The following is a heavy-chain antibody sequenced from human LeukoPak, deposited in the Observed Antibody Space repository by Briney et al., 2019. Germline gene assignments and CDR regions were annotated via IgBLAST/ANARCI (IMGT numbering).Heavy chain of an antibody. CDR2: IYGGGST. Sequence: GGSLRLSWAASGFTVSSNYMSWVRQAPGKGLEWVSVIYGGGSTYYADSVKGRFTISRDNSKNTLYLQMNSLRAEDTAVYYGAARRGPFDYWGQGTLVTVSS. V-gene: IGHV3-53*01. D-gene: IGHD1-1*01. CDR1: GFTVSSNY. CDR3: AARRGPFDY. J-gene: IGHJ4*02.